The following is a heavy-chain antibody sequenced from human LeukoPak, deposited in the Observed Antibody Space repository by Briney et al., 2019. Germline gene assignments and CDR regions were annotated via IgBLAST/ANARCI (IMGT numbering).Heavy chain of an antibody. CDR3: ARSRGYNYDLDY. D-gene: IGHD5-18*01. Sequence: PSETLSLTCTVSGGSISSYYWSWIRQPPGKGLEWIGYIYYSGSTNYNPSLKSRVTISVDTSKNQFSLKLSSVTAADTAVYYCARSRGYNYDLDYWGQGTLVTVSS. V-gene: IGHV4-59*12. J-gene: IGHJ4*02. CDR1: GGSISSYY. CDR2: IYYSGST.